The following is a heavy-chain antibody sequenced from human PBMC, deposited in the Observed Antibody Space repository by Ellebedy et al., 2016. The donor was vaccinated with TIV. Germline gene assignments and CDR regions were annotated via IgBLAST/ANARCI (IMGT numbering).Heavy chain of an antibody. Sequence: SLKISCASSGFTFDDYAMHWVRQAPGKGLEWVSGISWNSGSIGYADSVKGRFTISRDNAENSLYLQMNSLRAEDTALYYCAKDVEAGVAAAGHIDYWGQGTLVTVSS. D-gene: IGHD6-13*01. J-gene: IGHJ4*02. CDR1: GFTFDDYA. V-gene: IGHV3-9*01. CDR3: AKDVEAGVAAAGHIDY. CDR2: ISWNSGSI.